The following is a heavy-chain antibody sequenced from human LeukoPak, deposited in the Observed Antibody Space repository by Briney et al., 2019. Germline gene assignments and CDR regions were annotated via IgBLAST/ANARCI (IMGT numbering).Heavy chain of an antibody. D-gene: IGHD3-22*01. CDR3: AAYYYDSSGYPGGGYYFDY. V-gene: IGHV1-18*01. Sequence: VASVKVSCKASGYTFTSYGISWARQAPGQGLEWMGWISAYNGNTNYAQKLQGRVTMTTDTSTSTAYMELRSLRSDDTAVYYCAAYYYDSSGYPGGGYYFDYWGQGTLVTVSS. J-gene: IGHJ4*02. CDR2: ISAYNGNT. CDR1: GYTFTSYG.